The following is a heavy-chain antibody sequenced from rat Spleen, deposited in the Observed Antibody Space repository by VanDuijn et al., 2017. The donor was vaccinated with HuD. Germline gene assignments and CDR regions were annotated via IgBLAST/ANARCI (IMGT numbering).Heavy chain of an antibody. CDR1: GFTFSDFY. CDR3: TRDLYLGFAY. V-gene: IGHV5-29*01. J-gene: IGHJ3*01. CDR2: ISYDDRST. D-gene: IGHD2-1*01. Sequence: EVQLVESDGGLVQPGRSLKLSCAASGFTFSDFYMAWVRQAPTKGLEWVATISYDDRSTYYRDSVKGRFTISRDNAKSTLYLQMNSLRSEDTATYYCTRDLYLGFAYWGQGTLVTVSS.